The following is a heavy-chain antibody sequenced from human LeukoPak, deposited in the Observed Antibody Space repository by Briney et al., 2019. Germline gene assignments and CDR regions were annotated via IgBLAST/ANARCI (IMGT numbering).Heavy chain of an antibody. V-gene: IGHV3-30*04. J-gene: IGHJ4*02. D-gene: IGHD5-24*01. CDR2: ISYEERNK. CDR1: RLTVSSYA. Sequence: PGRSLRLAWAPYRLTVSSYAMDWVSQAPGKGLGWGAVISYEERNKYYADFANGRFTISRDNSKNTLYLQMNSLRAADTAVYYCARWRDSYNAVDYWGQGTLVTVSS. CDR3: ARWRDSYNAVDY.